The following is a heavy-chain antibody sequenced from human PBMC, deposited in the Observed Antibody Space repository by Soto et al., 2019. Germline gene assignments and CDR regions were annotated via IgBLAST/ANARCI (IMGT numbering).Heavy chain of an antibody. CDR1: GYTFTSYG. CDR3: ARGHGDYYYYYGMDV. V-gene: IGHV1-18*01. D-gene: IGHD4-17*01. CDR2: ISAYNGNT. J-gene: IGHJ6*02. Sequence: QVQLVQSGAEVKKPGASVKVSCKASGYTFTSYGISWVRQAPGQGLEWMGWISAYNGNTNYAQKLQGRVTMTTDTSTSTDYMKLRSLRSDDTAVYYCARGHGDYYYYYGMDVWGQGTTVTVSS.